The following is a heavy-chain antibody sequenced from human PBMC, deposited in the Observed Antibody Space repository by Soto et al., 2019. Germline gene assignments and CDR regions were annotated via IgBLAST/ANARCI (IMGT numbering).Heavy chain of an antibody. CDR2: FDPEDGET. J-gene: IGHJ4*02. CDR1: GYTLTELS. V-gene: IGHV1-24*01. D-gene: IGHD3-10*01. CDR3: ATQRYYYGSGSYQEVDY. Sequence: ASVKVSCKVSGYTLTELSMHWVRQAPGKGLEWMGGFDPEDGETIYAQKFQGRVTMTEDTSTDTAYMELSSLRSEDTAVYYCATQRYYYGSGSYQEVDYWGQGTLVTVSS.